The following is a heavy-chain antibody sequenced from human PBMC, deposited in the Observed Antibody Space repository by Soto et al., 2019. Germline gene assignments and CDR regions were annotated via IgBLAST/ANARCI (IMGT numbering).Heavy chain of an antibody. Sequence: SETLSLTCTVSGGSISSSSYYWGWIRQPPGEGLEWIGSIYYSGSTYYNPSLQSRVTISVDTSKNQFSLKLSSVTAADTAVYYCASGVEMATIWGQGTLVTVS. CDR1: GGSISSSSYY. D-gene: IGHD5-12*01. CDR3: ASGVEMATI. CDR2: IYYSGST. J-gene: IGHJ4*02. V-gene: IGHV4-39*01.